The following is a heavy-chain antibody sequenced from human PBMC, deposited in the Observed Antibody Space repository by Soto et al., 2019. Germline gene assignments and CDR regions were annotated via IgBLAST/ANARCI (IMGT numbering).Heavy chain of an antibody. CDR3: ARDSAVVVVAATEYNWFDP. V-gene: IGHV1-8*01. CDR1: GYTFTSYD. D-gene: IGHD2-15*01. J-gene: IGHJ5*02. CDR2: MNPNSGNT. Sequence: ASVTVSCKASGYTFTSYDINWVRQATGQGLEWMGWMNPNSGNTGYAQKFQGRVTMTRNTSTSTVYMELSSLRSEDTAVYYCARDSAVVVVAATEYNWFDPWGQGTLVTVS.